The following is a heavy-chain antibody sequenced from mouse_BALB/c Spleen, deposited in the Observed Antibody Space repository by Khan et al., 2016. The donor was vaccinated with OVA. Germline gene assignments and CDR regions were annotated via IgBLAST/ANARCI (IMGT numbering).Heavy chain of an antibody. D-gene: IGHD1-1*01. V-gene: IGHV5-6-5*01. Sequence: EVELVESGVDLVKPGGSLKLSCAASGFTFSSYAMSWVRQTPEKRLEWVASINSGGSFYYSDSVRGRFTISRDNARNILYLQMSSLNSEDTAMYYCARGHFYGSSYDYWYFDVWGAGTTVTVSS. CDR2: INSGGSF. J-gene: IGHJ1*01. CDR1: GFTFSSYA. CDR3: ARGHFYGSSYDYWYFDV.